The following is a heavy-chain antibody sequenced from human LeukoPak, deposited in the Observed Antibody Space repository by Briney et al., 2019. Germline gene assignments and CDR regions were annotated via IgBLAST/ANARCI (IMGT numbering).Heavy chain of an antibody. J-gene: IGHJ4*02. D-gene: IGHD2-2*01. V-gene: IGHV3-7*01. CDR3: ARVGWINVVVPAATPFDY. CDR2: IKQDESEK. CDR1: GFTFSGYW. Sequence: PGGSLRLSCAASGFTFSGYWMSRVRQAPGKGLEWVANIKQDESEKHYLDSVKGRFTISRDNAKNSQYLQMNSLRAEDTAVYYCARVGWINVVVPAATPFDYWGQGTLVTVSS.